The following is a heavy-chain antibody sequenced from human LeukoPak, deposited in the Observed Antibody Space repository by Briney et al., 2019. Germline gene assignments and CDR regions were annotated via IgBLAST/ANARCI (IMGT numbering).Heavy chain of an antibody. CDR3: AKTGSSIAARPPDY. D-gene: IGHD6-6*01. J-gene: IGHJ4*02. Sequence: SETLSLTCTVSGVSFSSSPYYWGWIRQPPGKGLEWIGSVYDSGSTYYNPSLKSRVTISLDTSKNQFSLKLTSVTAADTAVYYCAKTGSSIAARPPDYWGQGTLVTLSP. CDR2: VYDSGST. V-gene: IGHV4-39*07. CDR1: GVSFSSSPYY.